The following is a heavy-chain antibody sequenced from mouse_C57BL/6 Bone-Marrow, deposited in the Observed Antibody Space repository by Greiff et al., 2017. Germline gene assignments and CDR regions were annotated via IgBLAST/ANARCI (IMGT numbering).Heavy chain of an antibody. V-gene: IGHV1-82*01. Sequence: QVQLQQSGPELVKPGASVKISCKASGYAFSSSWMNWVKQRPGKGLEWIGRIYPGDGDTNYNGKFKGEATLTADKSSSTAYMQLSSLTSEDSAVYFCALWLRRGNYFDYWGQGTTLTVSS. CDR3: ALWLRRGNYFDY. J-gene: IGHJ2*01. CDR2: IYPGDGDT. CDR1: GYAFSSSW. D-gene: IGHD2-2*01.